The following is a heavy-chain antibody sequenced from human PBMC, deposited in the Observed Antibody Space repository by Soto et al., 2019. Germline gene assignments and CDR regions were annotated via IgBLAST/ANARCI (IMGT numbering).Heavy chain of an antibody. CDR3: AKERGTRSSSCFDS. D-gene: IGHD6-19*01. V-gene: IGHV3-30*18. J-gene: IGHJ4*02. CDR2: ISHDGTVK. CDR1: RFTFSNYG. Sequence: PGGSLRLSCAASRFTFSNYGMQWVRQAPGKGLEWVAVISHDGTVKYYADSVKGRFTISRDNFQNTLDLQMDSLRAEDTAVYYCAKERGTRSSSCFDSWGQGTLVTVSS.